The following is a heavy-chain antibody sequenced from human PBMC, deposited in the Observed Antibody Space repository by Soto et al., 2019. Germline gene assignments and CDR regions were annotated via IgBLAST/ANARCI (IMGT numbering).Heavy chain of an antibody. Sequence: ASLKVSCKASGYTFTGHYIHWVRQAPEQGPEWMGEIGPESGATRDAQKFQGRVTMTMDMSITTVYMELSNLSPDDTAVYYCGRGRSGQIVVFYWGQGTPVT. J-gene: IGHJ4*02. D-gene: IGHD5-12*01. V-gene: IGHV1-2*02. CDR3: GRGRSGQIVVFY. CDR2: IGPESGAT. CDR1: GYTFTGHY.